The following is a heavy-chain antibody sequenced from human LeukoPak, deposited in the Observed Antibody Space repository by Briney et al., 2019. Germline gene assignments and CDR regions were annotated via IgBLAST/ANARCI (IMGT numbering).Heavy chain of an antibody. J-gene: IGHJ3*02. CDR3: ARWDSGYYAFDM. CDR1: GGSISSYY. D-gene: IGHD3-22*01. CDR2: IYTSGST. V-gene: IGHV4-4*07. Sequence: SETLSLTCTVSGGSISSYYWSWIRQPAGKGLEWIGRIYTSGSTNYNPSLKRRVTFSVDTSKNQFSLRLSSVTAADTAVYYCARWDSGYYAFDMWGQGTMVTVSS.